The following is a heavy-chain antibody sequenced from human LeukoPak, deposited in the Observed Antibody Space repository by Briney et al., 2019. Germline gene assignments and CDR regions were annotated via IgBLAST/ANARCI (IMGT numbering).Heavy chain of an antibody. V-gene: IGHV3-23*01. CDR2: ISGSGGST. Sequence: GGSLRLSCAASGFTFSSYSMNWVRQAPGKGLEWVSAISGSGGSTYYADSVKGRFTISRDNSKNTLYLQMNSLRAEDTAVYYCAKRGDNSSGYRWGQGTLVTVSS. J-gene: IGHJ4*02. D-gene: IGHD3-22*01. CDR1: GFTFSSYS. CDR3: AKRGDNSSGYR.